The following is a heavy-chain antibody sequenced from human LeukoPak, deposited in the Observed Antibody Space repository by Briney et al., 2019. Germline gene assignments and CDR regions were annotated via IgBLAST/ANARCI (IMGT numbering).Heavy chain of an antibody. J-gene: IGHJ4*02. CDR2: IFYSGTT. Sequence: SETLSLTCTVSGGSISSSSYYWGWIRQPPGKGLEWIGSIFYSGTTYYNPSLKSRVTISVDTSKNQFSLKLRSVTAADTAVYYCARYVVPAAAWAGGLGYWGQGTLVTVSS. D-gene: IGHD2-2*01. V-gene: IGHV4-39*01. CDR3: ARYVVPAAAWAGGLGY. CDR1: GGSISSSSYY.